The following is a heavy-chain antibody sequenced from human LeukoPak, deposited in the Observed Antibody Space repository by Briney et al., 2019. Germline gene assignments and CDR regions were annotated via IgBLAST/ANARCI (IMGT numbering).Heavy chain of an antibody. J-gene: IGHJ6*03. D-gene: IGHD1-1*01. V-gene: IGHV3-23*01. CDR3: ASATPYNWDIYYYYMDV. Sequence: GGSLRLSCAASGFTFSSYAMGWVRQAPGKGLEWVSAISGSGGSTYYADSVKGRFTISRDNSKNTLYLQMNSLRAEDTAVYYCASATPYNWDIYYYYMDVWGKGTTVTVSS. CDR1: GFTFSSYA. CDR2: ISGSGGST.